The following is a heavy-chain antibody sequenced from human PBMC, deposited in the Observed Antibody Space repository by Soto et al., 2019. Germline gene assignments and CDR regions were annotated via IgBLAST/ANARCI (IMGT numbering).Heavy chain of an antibody. CDR2: IYYSGST. CDR3: ARHLLIVESWFDP. V-gene: IGHV4-39*01. CDR1: GGSISSSRYY. Sequence: PSGTLSLTCTVSGGSISSSRYYWGWIRQPPGKGLEWIGSIYYSGSTYYNPSLKSRVTISVDTSKNQFSLKLSSVTAADTAVYYCARHLLIVESWFDPWGQGTLVTVSS. J-gene: IGHJ5*02. D-gene: IGHD3-22*01.